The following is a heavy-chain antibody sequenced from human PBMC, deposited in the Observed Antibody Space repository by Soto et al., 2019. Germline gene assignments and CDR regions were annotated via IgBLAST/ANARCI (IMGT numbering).Heavy chain of an antibody. Sequence: EMQMVESGGGLVQPGGSLRLSCAASGFTFSDHYMDWVRQAPGKGLEWVGLITNKIDGYTTSYAASVEGRFIVSRDDSRNSLFLQMNNLKMEDTAVYFCARAAYGHGSDVWGQGSTVIVSS. CDR2: ITNKIDGYTT. J-gene: IGHJ6*02. CDR3: ARAAYGHGSDV. D-gene: IGHD3-16*01. CDR1: GFTFSDHY. V-gene: IGHV3-72*01.